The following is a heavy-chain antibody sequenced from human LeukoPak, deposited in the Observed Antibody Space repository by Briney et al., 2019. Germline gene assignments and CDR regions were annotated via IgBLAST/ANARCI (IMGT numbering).Heavy chain of an antibody. Sequence: ASVKVSCKASGYPFVSYVIHWVRQAPGQRLEWMGWINPDNGNAEYSQKFQGRVTITRDPSATTAYMELSSLRSEDMAVYYCAKDRGETGDFDYWGQGTLVTVSS. D-gene: IGHD3-10*01. CDR2: INPDNGNA. CDR3: AKDRGETGDFDY. CDR1: GYPFVSYV. V-gene: IGHV1-3*01. J-gene: IGHJ4*02.